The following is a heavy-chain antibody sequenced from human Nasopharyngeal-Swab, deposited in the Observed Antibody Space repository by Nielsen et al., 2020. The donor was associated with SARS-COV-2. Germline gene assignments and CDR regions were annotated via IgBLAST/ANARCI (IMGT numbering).Heavy chain of an antibody. Sequence: ASVKVSCKVSGYTLTELSMHWVRQAPGKGLEWMGGFDPDDGETIYAQKFQGRVTMTEDTSTDTAYMELSSLRSEDTAVYYCATGLSVRGVIGAYYYYYGMDVWGQGTTVTVSS. V-gene: IGHV1-24*01. D-gene: IGHD3-10*01. CDR1: GYTLTELS. J-gene: IGHJ6*02. CDR2: FDPDDGET. CDR3: ATGLSVRGVIGAYYYYYGMDV.